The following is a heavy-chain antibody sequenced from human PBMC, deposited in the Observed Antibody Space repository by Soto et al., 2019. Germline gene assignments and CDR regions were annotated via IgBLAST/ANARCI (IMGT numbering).Heavy chain of an antibody. J-gene: IGHJ5*02. D-gene: IGHD3-9*01. CDR1: GDSVSSETAA. Sequence: SQTLSLTCAISGDSVSSETAAWNWIRQSPSRGLEWLGRTYFRSKWYNDYAISMKSRITINPDTSKNQFSLLLNSVTPEDTAVYYCARVSFDHFVHWFDPWGQGTLVTVSS. CDR2: TYFRSKWYN. CDR3: ARVSFDHFVHWFDP. V-gene: IGHV6-1*01.